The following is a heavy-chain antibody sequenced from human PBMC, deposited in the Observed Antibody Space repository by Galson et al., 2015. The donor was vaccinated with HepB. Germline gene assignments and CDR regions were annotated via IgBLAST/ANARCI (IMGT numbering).Heavy chain of an antibody. CDR3: ARAVRFLEWLLERGYYYYYMDV. Sequence: ETLSLTCAVYGGSFSGYYWSWIRQPPGKGLEWIGEINHSGSTNYNPSLKSRVTISVDTSKNQFSLKLSSVTAADTAVYYCARAVRFLEWLLERGYYYYYMDVWGKGTTVTVSS. CDR1: GGSFSGYY. CDR2: INHSGST. J-gene: IGHJ6*03. D-gene: IGHD3-3*01. V-gene: IGHV4-34*01.